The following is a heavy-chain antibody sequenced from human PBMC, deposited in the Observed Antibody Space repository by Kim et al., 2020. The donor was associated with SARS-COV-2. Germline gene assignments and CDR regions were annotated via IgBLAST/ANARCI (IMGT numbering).Heavy chain of an antibody. Sequence: SETLSLTCTVSGGSISSGGSYWSWIRQHPGKGLEWIGNIYYSGSTYYNPSLKSRVTISADMSKNQFSLKLSSVTAADTAVYYCAREKGGPYGMDVWGQGTTVTVSS. CDR3: AREKGGPYGMDV. D-gene: IGHD1-26*01. CDR2: IYYSGST. CDR1: GGSISSGGSY. J-gene: IGHJ6*02. V-gene: IGHV4-31*03.